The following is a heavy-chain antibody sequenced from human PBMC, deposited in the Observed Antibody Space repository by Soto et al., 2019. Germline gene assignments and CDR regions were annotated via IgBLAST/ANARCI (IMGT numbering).Heavy chain of an antibody. J-gene: IGHJ4*02. CDR3: ARDSGTSDY. D-gene: IGHD1-1*01. CDR1: GFTFSTFW. V-gene: IGHV3-7*01. Sequence: GGSLRLSCAASGFTFSTFWMCWVRQAPGKGLEWVANIKQDGSETYYVDSVKGRFTISRDNAKNSLYLQMNSLRAEDTAVYYCARDSGTSDYWGQGTLVTVS. CDR2: IKQDGSET.